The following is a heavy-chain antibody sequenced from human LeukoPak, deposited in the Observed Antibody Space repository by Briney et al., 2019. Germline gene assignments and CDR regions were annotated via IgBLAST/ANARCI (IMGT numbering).Heavy chain of an antibody. Sequence: GGSLRLSCAASGFTFSSYWMTWVRQPPGKGLEWVSYISSSGNTIYYADSVKGRFTISRDNAKNSLYLHMNSLRAEDTAVYYCARFPKRVDFWFWVDYWGQGTLVTVSS. J-gene: IGHJ4*02. CDR2: ISSSGNTI. D-gene: IGHD3-3*01. CDR3: ARFPKRVDFWFWVDY. V-gene: IGHV3-48*04. CDR1: GFTFSSYW.